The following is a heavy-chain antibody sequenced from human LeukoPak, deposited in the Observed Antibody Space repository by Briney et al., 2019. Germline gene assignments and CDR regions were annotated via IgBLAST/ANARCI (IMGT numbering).Heavy chain of an antibody. CDR3: AREHDYYDSSGYLNWFDP. Sequence: SETLSLTCTVSGGSISSYYWSWIRQPAGKGLKWIGRIYTSGSTNYNPSLKSRVTMSVDTSKNQFSLKLSSVTAADTAVYYCAREHDYYDSSGYLNWFDPWGQGTLVTVSS. V-gene: IGHV4-4*07. D-gene: IGHD3-22*01. CDR2: IYTSGST. CDR1: GGSISSYY. J-gene: IGHJ5*02.